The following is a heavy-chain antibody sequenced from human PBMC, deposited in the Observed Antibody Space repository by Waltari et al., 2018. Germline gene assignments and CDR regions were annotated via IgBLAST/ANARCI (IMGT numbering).Heavy chain of an antibody. D-gene: IGHD3-22*01. CDR2: IRSKAYGGKT. Sequence: EVQLVESGGGLVQPGRSLRLSCTASGFTFGDYAMSWVRQAPGKGLEWVGFIRSKAYGGKTEYAVSVKGRFTISRDDSKSIAYLQMNSLKTEDTAVYYCTRLQYYYDSSGSQYYFDYWGQGTLVTVSS. J-gene: IGHJ4*02. CDR3: TRLQYYYDSSGSQYYFDY. CDR1: GFTFGDYA. V-gene: IGHV3-49*04.